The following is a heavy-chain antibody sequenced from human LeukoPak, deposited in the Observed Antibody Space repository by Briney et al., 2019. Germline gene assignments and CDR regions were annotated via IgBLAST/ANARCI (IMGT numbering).Heavy chain of an antibody. J-gene: IGHJ4*02. Sequence: GASVKVSCKASGYTFTSYAMHWVRQAPGQGLEWMGWINAGNGNTKYSQKFQGRVTMTEDTSTDTAYMELSSLRSEDTAVYYCATWPVGAADFDYWGQGTLVTVSS. D-gene: IGHD1-26*01. CDR3: ATWPVGAADFDY. CDR2: INAGNGNT. V-gene: IGHV1-3*01. CDR1: GYTFTSYA.